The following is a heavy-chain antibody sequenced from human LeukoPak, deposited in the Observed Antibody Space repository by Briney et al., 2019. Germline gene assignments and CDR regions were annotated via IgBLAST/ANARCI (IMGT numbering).Heavy chain of an antibody. D-gene: IGHD2-21*01. CDR1: GFSFTTYW. V-gene: IGHV3-7*01. J-gene: IGHJ4*02. CDR2: IKEDGTEK. CDR3: GSGAGIGHY. Sequence: QPGGSLRLSCAASGFSFTTYWMSWVRQAPGKGLEWVANIKEDGTEKYYVDPVKGRFTISRDNAKSSLFLQMNSLRAEDTAVYYCGSGAGIGHYWGQVTLVTVSS.